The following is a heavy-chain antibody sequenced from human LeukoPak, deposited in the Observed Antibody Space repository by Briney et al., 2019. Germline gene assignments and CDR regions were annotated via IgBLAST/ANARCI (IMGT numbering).Heavy chain of an antibody. D-gene: IGHD1-26*01. CDR1: GFIVSSNY. CDR2: IYSGGST. CDR3: AGEKVTVGATGGAFDI. J-gene: IGHJ3*02. Sequence: QPGGSLRLSCAVSGFIVSSNYMSWVRQAPGKGLEWVSVIYSGGSTYYADSVKGRFTISRDNSKNTLYLQMNSLRAEDTAVYYCAGEKVTVGATGGAFDIWGQGTMVTVSS. V-gene: IGHV3-53*01.